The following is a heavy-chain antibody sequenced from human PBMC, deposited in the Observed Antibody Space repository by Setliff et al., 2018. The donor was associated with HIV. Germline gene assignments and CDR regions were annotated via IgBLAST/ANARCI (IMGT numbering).Heavy chain of an antibody. CDR3: ARLRPYNSALDY. V-gene: IGHV3-66*02. CDR1: GFTVSSYY. D-gene: IGHD3-10*01. J-gene: IGHJ4*02. Sequence: GSLRLSCAASGFTVSSYYMSWVRQAPGKGLEWVSTIYSDGNTYHADSVKGRSTLSRDNSENALFLQMNSLRPEDTAVYYCARLRPYNSALDYWGQGTLVTVSS. CDR2: IYSDGNT.